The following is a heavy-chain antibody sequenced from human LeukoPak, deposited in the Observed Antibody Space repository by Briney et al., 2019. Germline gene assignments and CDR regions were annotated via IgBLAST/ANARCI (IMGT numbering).Heavy chain of an antibody. Sequence: GGSLRLSCAASGFTFSVYAMSWVRQAPGEGLEWVSGISGSSSHTKDADFVRGRFTIYRDNSRNTLFLQLNSLTAEDTAVYYCAKEHDYTNAAPEWGFDSWGKGSLVIVSS. CDR1: GFTFSVYA. D-gene: IGHD2-2*02. V-gene: IGHV3-23*01. CDR2: ISGSSSHT. J-gene: IGHJ4*02. CDR3: AKEHDYTNAAPEWGFDS.